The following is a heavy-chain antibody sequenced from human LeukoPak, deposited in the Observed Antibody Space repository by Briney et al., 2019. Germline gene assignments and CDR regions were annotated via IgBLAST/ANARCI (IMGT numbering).Heavy chain of an antibody. CDR1: GGTFSSYA. V-gene: IGHV1-69*04. CDR2: IIPILGIA. J-gene: IGHJ4*02. D-gene: IGHD3-10*01. Sequence: ASVKVSCKASGGTFSSYAISWVRQAPGQGLEWMGRIIPILGIANYAQKFQGRVTITADKSTSTAYMELSSLRSEDTAVYYCARGPARGVADFDYWGQGTLVTVSS. CDR3: ARGPARGVADFDY.